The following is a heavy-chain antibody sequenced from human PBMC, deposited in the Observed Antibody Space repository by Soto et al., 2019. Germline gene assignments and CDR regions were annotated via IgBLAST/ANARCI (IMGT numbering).Heavy chain of an antibody. CDR1: GFTFSTYW. CDR3: AAGGSGYYAN. J-gene: IGHJ4*02. CDR2: IKTDGTYA. Sequence: EVQLVESGGDLVQPGGSLRLSCAASGFTFSTYWMHWVRQAPGKGLLWVSRIKTDGTYATYADSVKGRFTISRDNAKNTLYLQTNSLRVEHAAVYYCAAGGSGYYANWGQGTLVTVSS. V-gene: IGHV3-74*01. D-gene: IGHD3-22*01.